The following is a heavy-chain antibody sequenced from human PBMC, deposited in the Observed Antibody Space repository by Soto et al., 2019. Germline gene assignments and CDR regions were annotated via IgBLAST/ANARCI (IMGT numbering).Heavy chain of an antibody. Sequence: SETLSLTCTVSGGSISSGGYYWSWIRQYPGKGLEWIGYIYYSGSTYYNPSLKSRVTISVDTSKNQFSLKLSSVTAADTAVYYCARDNYGVWYYFDYWGQGTLVTVSS. CDR1: GGSISSGGYY. CDR3: ARDNYGVWYYFDY. CDR2: IYYSGST. D-gene: IGHD4-17*01. J-gene: IGHJ4*02. V-gene: IGHV4-31*03.